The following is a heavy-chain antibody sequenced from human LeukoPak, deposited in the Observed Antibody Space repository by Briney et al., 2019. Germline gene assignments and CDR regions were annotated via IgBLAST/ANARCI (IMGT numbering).Heavy chain of an antibody. V-gene: IGHV4-4*07. D-gene: IGHD2-15*01. J-gene: IGHJ4*02. CDR3: ARGIVVVVAATPPYFDY. CDR2: IYTSGST. Sequence: SETLSLTCTVSGGSISSYYWSWIRQPAGKGLEWIGRIYTSGSTNYNPSLKSRVTMSVDTSKNQFSLKLSSVTAADTAVYYCARGIVVVVAATPPYFDYWGQGTLVTVSS. CDR1: GGSISSYY.